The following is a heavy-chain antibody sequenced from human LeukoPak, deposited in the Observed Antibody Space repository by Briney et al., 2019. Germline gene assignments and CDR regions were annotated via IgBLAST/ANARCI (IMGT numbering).Heavy chain of an antibody. Sequence: SETLSLTCAVSGYSISSGYYWGWIRQPPGKGLEWIGSIYHSGSTYYNPSLKSRVTISVDTSKNQFSLKLSSVTAADTAVYYCARLGYCSTTSCYNWFDPWRQGTLVTVSS. D-gene: IGHD2-2*03. V-gene: IGHV4-38-2*01. J-gene: IGHJ5*02. CDR2: IYHSGST. CDR1: GYSISSGYY. CDR3: ARLGYCSTTSCYNWFDP.